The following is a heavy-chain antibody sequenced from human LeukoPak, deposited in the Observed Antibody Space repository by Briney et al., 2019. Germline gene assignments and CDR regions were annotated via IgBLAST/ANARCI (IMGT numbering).Heavy chain of an antibody. Sequence: GGSLRLSCVASGFTFSNYAMNWVRQAPGKGLEWVSGVSGGGSSTYYADSVKGRFTISRDNAKNMLYLQMNSLRAEDTAVYYCAKDLYTSRYACCFDYWGQGTLLTVSS. CDR3: AKDLYTSRYACCFDY. D-gene: IGHD6-13*01. J-gene: IGHJ4*02. V-gene: IGHV3-23*01. CDR1: GFTFSNYA. CDR2: VSGGGSST.